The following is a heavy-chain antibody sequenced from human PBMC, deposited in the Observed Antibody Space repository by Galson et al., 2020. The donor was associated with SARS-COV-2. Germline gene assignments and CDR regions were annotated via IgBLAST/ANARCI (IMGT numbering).Heavy chain of an antibody. CDR3: ARIISVGIFGVVNWFDP. Sequence: ETSETLSLTCTVSGGSISSGGYYWSWIRQHPGKGLEWIGYIHYSGSTYYNPSLKSRVTISVDTSKNQFSLKLSSVTAADTAVYYCARIISVGIFGVVNWFDPWGQGTLVTVSS. V-gene: IGHV4-31*03. J-gene: IGHJ5*02. D-gene: IGHD3-3*01. CDR2: IHYSGST. CDR1: GGSISSGGYY.